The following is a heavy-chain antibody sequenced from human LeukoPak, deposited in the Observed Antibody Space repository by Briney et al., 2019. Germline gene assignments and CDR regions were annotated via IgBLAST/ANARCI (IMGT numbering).Heavy chain of an antibody. CDR2: ISYSGST. V-gene: IGHV4-59*08. CDR1: GGSISSYF. D-gene: IGHD2-2*01. Sequence: SETLSLTCTVSGGSISSYFWSWIRQPPGKGLEWIGYISYSGSTNYNPSLKSRVTISVDTSKNQFSLKLSSVTAADTAVYYCARLPNCSSTSCFRGAFDYWGQGTLVTVSS. CDR3: ARLPNCSSTSCFRGAFDY. J-gene: IGHJ4*02.